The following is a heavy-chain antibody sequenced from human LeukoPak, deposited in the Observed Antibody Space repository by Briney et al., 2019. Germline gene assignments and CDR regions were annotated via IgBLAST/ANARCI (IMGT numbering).Heavy chain of an antibody. J-gene: IGHJ4*02. CDR3: SRGDDFSGDS. Sequence: GGSLRLSCAASGFTFRTYWMGSVRQAPGKGLEWVANIHPDGIEKYHVDSVKSRFTIFRDNARNLLYPQMNSLRADDTSVYYCSRGDDFSGDSWGQGTLVTVSS. CDR1: GFTFRTYW. CDR2: IHPDGIEK. D-gene: IGHD2-21*02. V-gene: IGHV3-7*04.